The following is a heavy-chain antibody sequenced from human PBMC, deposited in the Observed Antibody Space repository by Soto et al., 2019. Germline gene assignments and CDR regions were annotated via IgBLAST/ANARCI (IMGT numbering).Heavy chain of an antibody. CDR3: ARHAGDCSGGICGSAYSFYGLDV. J-gene: IGHJ6*02. CDR1: GVSISSNCY. V-gene: IGHV4-39*01. D-gene: IGHD2-15*01. Sequence: QLQLQESGPRLVKPSETLSLNCRVSGVSISSNCYWGWIRQSPGKGLEWIGSIYHSGSTNYNPSLGSRVTVSIDTSKNQFSLRLESVTAADTVMYYCARHAGDCSGGICGSAYSFYGLDVWGQGTTVIVSS. CDR2: IYHSGST.